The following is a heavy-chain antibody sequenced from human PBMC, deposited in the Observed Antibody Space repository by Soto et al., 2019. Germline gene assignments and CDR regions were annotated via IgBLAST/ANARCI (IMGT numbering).Heavy chain of an antibody. J-gene: IGHJ5*01. Sequence: QVQLVQSGAEVKKTGSSVKVSCMTSGGTFSTFGISWVRQAPGQGLEWMGGIIPFFGTAEYSQKFEDRITITADESTNTVYMDLRSLTSEDTSIYFCAGRLATMIGGQGRFDSWGQGTLVTVSS. V-gene: IGHV1-69*01. CDR3: AGRLATMIGGQGRFDS. CDR2: IIPFFGTA. D-gene: IGHD3-22*01. CDR1: GGTFSTFG.